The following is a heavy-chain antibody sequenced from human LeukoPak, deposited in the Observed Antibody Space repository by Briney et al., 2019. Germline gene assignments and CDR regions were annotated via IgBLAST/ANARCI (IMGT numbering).Heavy chain of an antibody. CDR2: INHSGST. D-gene: IGHD3-9*01. J-gene: IGHJ3*02. CDR3: ARFSRYFDWLLSAFDI. Sequence: SETLSLTCAVYGGSFSGYYWSWIRRPPGKGLEWIGEINHSGSTNYNPSLKSRVTISVDTSKNQFSLKLSSVTAADTAVYYCARFSRYFDWLLSAFDIWGQGTMVTVSS. CDR1: GGSFSGYY. V-gene: IGHV4-34*01.